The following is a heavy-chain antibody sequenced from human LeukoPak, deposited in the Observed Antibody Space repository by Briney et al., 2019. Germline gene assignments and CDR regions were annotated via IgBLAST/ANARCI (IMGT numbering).Heavy chain of an antibody. Sequence: ASVKVSCKASGYTFTDYYIHWVRQAPGQGLEWMGRVNPKSGDTNYPQKFQGGVTMTRDTSTSTAYMELSSLRSDDTAVYYCARVGGIYPLYYFDYWGQGTLITVSS. CDR1: GYTFTDYY. CDR2: VNPKSGDT. CDR3: ARVGGIYPLYYFDY. D-gene: IGHD3-16*01. J-gene: IGHJ4*02. V-gene: IGHV1-2*06.